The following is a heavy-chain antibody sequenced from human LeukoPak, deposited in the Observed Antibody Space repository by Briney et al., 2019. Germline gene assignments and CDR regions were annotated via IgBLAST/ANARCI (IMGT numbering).Heavy chain of an antibody. CDR3: ARGYSSSWHHYYYYMDV. V-gene: IGHV3-53*01. J-gene: IGHJ6*03. D-gene: IGHD6-13*01. CDR1: GFTVRSNY. CDR2: IYSGGST. Sequence: PGGSLRLSCAASGFTVRSNYMSWVRQAPGKGLEWVSVIYSGGSTYYADSVKGRFTISRDNSKNTLYLQMNSLRAEDTAVYYCARGYSSSWHHYYYYMDVWGKGTTVTVSS.